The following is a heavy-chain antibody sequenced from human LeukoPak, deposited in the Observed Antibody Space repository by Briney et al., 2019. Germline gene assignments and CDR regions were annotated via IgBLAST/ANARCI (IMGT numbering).Heavy chain of an antibody. CDR1: GFTFSDYY. J-gene: IGHJ4*02. CDR2: IYSDGST. D-gene: IGHD3-10*01. V-gene: IGHV3-53*01. Sequence: GGSLRLSCAASGFTFSDYYMSWVRQAPGKGLEWVSVIYSDGSTYYADSVKGRFTISRDNSKNTLYLQMNSLRAEDTAVYYCARGNFGVTAARYWGQGTLVTVSS. CDR3: ARGNFGVTAARY.